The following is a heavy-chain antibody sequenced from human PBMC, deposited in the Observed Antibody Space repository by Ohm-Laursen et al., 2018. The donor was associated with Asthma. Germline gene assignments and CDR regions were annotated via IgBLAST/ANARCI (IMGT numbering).Heavy chain of an antibody. D-gene: IGHD1-26*01. CDR1: GYSFSLYS. CDR3: ARIGPEWELPGREYSLIY. Sequence: SLRLSCAASGYSFSLYSIHWIRQAPGKGLQWVASISTASTFIYYADSVRGRFTTSRDNAKNLVYLQMDSLRVDDTALYYCARIGPEWELPGREYSLIYWGQGTLVTVSS. CDR2: ISTASTFI. V-gene: IGHV3-21*01. J-gene: IGHJ4*02.